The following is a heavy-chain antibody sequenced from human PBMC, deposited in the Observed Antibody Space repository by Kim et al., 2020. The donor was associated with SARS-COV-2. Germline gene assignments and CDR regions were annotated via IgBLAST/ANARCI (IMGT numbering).Heavy chain of an antibody. V-gene: IGHV1-3*01. D-gene: IGHD3-22*01. Sequence: YSQKFQGRVTITRDTSASTAYMELSSLRSEDTAVYYCAGGLYYDSSGVDYWGQGTLVTVSS. CDR3: AGGLYYDSSGVDY. J-gene: IGHJ4*02.